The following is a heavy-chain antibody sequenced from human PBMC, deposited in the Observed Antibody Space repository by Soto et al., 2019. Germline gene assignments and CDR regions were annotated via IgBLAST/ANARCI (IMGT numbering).Heavy chain of an antibody. V-gene: IGHV4-38-2*01. D-gene: IGHD4-17*01. CDR1: GYSIGNTYY. Sequence: SETLSLTCAVSGYSIGNTYYWGWIRQPPGKGLERIGNIYHSGTTYYNPSLESRVTISVDTSNNQFSLKLSSVTAADTAVHYCARAFYGDYAAHYYGMDVWGQGTTVTVSS. J-gene: IGHJ6*02. CDR3: ARAFYGDYAAHYYGMDV. CDR2: IYHSGTT.